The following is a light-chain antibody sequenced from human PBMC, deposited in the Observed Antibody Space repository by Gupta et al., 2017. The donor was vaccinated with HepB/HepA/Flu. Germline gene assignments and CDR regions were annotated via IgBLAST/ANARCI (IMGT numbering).Light chain of an antibody. CDR3: QQRHSYPVT. CDR1: QGISNY. V-gene: IGKV1-9*01. J-gene: IGKJ5*01. Sequence: DIQLTQSPSFLSASAGDRVTITCRASQGISNYLAWYQQKPGRAPKLLIHTASTLYGGVPSRFSGSGSGTEFTLTISSLQPEDFATYYCQQRHSYPVTFGQWTRLDIK. CDR2: TAS.